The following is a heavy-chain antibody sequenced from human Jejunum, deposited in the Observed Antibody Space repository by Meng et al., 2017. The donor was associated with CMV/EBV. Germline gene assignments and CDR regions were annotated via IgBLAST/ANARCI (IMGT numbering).Heavy chain of an antibody. D-gene: IGHD4-11*01. CDR2: INWNGGST. Sequence: CEASGLALDDYGVAWVSQAPGKGLELVSGINWNGGSTGYADSVKGRFTISRDNAKNSLYLQMNSLRVDDTAVYYCAKEDYRNDFDYWGQGALVTVSS. CDR3: AKEDYRNDFDY. V-gene: IGHV3-20*04. CDR1: GLALDDYG. J-gene: IGHJ4*02.